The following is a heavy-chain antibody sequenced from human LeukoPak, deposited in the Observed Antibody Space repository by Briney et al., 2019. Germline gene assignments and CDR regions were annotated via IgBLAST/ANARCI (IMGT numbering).Heavy chain of an antibody. CDR3: ARARVLLLRAFDI. V-gene: IGHV4-30-4*01. CDR1: GGSISSGDYY. J-gene: IGHJ3*02. Sequence: SQTLSLTCTVSGGSISSGDYYWSWIRQPPGKGLEWIGYIYYSGSTYYNPSPKSRVTISVDTSKNQFSLKLSSVTAADTAVYCSARARVLLLRAFDIWGQGTMVTVSS. D-gene: IGHD3-10*01. CDR2: IYYSGST.